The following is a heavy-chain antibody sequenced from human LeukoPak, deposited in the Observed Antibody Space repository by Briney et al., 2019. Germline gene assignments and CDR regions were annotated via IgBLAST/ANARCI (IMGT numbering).Heavy chain of an antibody. CDR1: GFSVSSNY. J-gene: IGHJ4*02. CDR2: IYSDGNT. CDR3: ARATLDN. Sequence: GGSLRLSCAASGFSVSSNYITWVRQAPGKGLEWVSVIYSDGNTKYADSVKARFTISRDNSKNTVYLQMNSLRVEDTAVYYCARATLDNWGQGTLVTASS. V-gene: IGHV3-53*01.